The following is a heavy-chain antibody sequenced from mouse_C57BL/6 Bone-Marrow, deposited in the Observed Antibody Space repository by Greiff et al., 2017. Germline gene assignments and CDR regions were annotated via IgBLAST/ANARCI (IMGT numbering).Heavy chain of an antibody. CDR2: ISSGGSYT. Sequence: VQLKESGGDLVKPGGSLKLSCAASGFTFSSYGMSWVRQTPDKRLEWVATISSGGSYTYYPDSVKGRFTISRDNAKNTLYLQMSSLKSEDTAMYYCASYYDYDGRSSWFAYWGQGTLVTVSA. J-gene: IGHJ3*01. D-gene: IGHD2-4*01. CDR3: ASYYDYDGRSSWFAY. CDR1: GFTFSSYG. V-gene: IGHV5-6*01.